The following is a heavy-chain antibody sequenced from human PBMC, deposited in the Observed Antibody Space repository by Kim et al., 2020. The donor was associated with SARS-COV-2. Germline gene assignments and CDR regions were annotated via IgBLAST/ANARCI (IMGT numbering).Heavy chain of an antibody. J-gene: IGHJ4*02. V-gene: IGHV4-59*01. CDR2: SGST. Sequence: SGSTNYNPTLKSRVTISVDTSKNQFSLKLSSVTAADTAVYYCARDSQLGYWSQGTLVTVSS. CDR3: ARDSQLGY. D-gene: IGHD6-6*01.